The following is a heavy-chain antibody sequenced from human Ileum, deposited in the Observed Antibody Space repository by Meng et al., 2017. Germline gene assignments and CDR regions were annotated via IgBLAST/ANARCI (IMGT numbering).Heavy chain of an antibody. CDR3: ARRIRGGSYLG. V-gene: IGHV4-34*01. J-gene: IGHJ4*02. CDR2: IHYSGST. D-gene: IGHD1-26*01. Sequence: QLQLMQWGAGMLKPSETLSLTCNVYGDSFTDYYWNWIRQPPGKGLEWIGEIHYSGSTNSTPSLESRVTISEDTSQKQFSLRLSSVTAADTAVYYCARRIRGGSYLGWGQGTLVTVSS. CDR1: GDSFTDYY.